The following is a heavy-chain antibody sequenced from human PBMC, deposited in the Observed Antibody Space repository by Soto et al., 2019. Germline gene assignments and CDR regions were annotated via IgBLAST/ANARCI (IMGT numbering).Heavy chain of an antibody. CDR3: ARGAGYSYGYDY. Sequence: PSETLSLTCAVSGYSISSGYYWGWIRQPPGKGLEWIGYIYHSGSTYYNPSLKSRVTISVDRSKNQFSLKLSSVTAADTAVYYCARGAGYSYGYDYWGQGTLVTV. CDR2: IYHSGST. CDR1: GYSISSGYY. V-gene: IGHV4-38-2*01. D-gene: IGHD5-18*01. J-gene: IGHJ4*02.